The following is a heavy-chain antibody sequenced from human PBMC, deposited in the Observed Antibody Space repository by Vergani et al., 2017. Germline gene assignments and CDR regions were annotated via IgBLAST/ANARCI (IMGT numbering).Heavy chain of an antibody. CDR3: ARASLRALVGYYYYMDG. J-gene: IGHJ6*03. CDR1: GDSITTGGFS. CDR2: IFPSGNS. Sequence: QLQLQESGSGLVKPSQTLSLTCAVSGDSITTGGFSWNWIRQPPGKGPEWIGYIFPSGNSDYNPSLKNRVSISLDKSKNQFSLWVNSVTAADTAVYFCARASLRALVGYYYYMDGWGKGKTVVVPS. D-gene: IGHD3-16*02. V-gene: IGHV4-30-2*01.